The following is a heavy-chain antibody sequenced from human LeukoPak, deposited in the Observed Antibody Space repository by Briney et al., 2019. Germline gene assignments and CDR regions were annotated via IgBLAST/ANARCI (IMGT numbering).Heavy chain of an antibody. CDR1: GFTFSRDA. CDR3: AKLPDCANDACTEGDY. J-gene: IGHJ4*02. D-gene: IGHD2-8*01. Sequence: PGGSLRLSCAAPGFTFSRDAMSWVRQAPGKGLEWVSSISDSGGSTYYADSVKGRFTISRDNSRNTLYLQMDSLRADDTAVYYCAKLPDCANDACTEGDYWGQGTLVTVSS. V-gene: IGHV3-23*01. CDR2: ISDSGGST.